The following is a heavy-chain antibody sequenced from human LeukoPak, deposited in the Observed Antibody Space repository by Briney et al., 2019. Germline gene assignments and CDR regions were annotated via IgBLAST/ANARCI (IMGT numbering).Heavy chain of an antibody. CDR1: GFTFSSYA. J-gene: IGHJ6*03. D-gene: IGHD3-10*01. V-gene: IGHV3-23*01. CDR2: ISGSGGST. Sequence: GGSLRLSCAASGFTFSSYAMSWVRQAPGKGREWVSAISGSGGSTYYADSVKGRFTISRDNSKNTLYLQMNSLRAEDTAVYYCAKGMVRGVSYYYMDVWGKGTTVTVSS. CDR3: AKGMVRGVSYYYMDV.